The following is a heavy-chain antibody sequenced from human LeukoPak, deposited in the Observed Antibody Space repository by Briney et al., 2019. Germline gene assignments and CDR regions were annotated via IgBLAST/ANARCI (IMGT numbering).Heavy chain of an antibody. V-gene: IGHV5-51*01. CDR2: IYPGDSDT. CDR1: GYNFTNYW. J-gene: IGHJ4*02. D-gene: IGHD2-2*01. Sequence: GESLKISCKGSGYNFTNYWIAWVRQMPGKGLEWMGIIYPGDSDTRYSPSFQGQVTISTDKSISTAYLQWSSLKASDTAIYYCARQGPLGYCSSPSCFPSFDYWGQGTLVTVSP. CDR3: ARQGPLGYCSSPSCFPSFDY.